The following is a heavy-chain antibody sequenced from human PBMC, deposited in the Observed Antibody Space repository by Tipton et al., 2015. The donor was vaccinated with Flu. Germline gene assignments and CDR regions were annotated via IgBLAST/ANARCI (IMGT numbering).Heavy chain of an antibody. CDR2: IYYSGST. D-gene: IGHD3-3*01. J-gene: IGHJ6*02. CDR3: ARDLDGGFWSGYYSSSPWVDV. V-gene: IGHV4-39*07. Sequence: LRLSCTVSGGSISNSSYYWGWICQPPGKGLEWIGSIYYSGSTYYNPSLKSRVTISVDTSKNQFSLKLSSVTAADTAVYYCARDLDGGFWSGYYSSSPWVDVWGQGTTVTVSS. CDR1: GGSISNSSYY.